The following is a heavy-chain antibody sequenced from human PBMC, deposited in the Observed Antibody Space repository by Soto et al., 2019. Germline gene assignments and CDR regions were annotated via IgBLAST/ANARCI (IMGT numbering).Heavy chain of an antibody. Sequence: PSETLSLTCTVSGGSISSGGYYWSWIRQHPGKGLEWIGYIYYSGSTHYNPSLKSRVTISVDTSKNQFSPKLSSVTAADTAVYYCARGGYSYGWPFDYWGQGTLVTVSS. J-gene: IGHJ4*02. CDR1: GGSISSGGYY. CDR2: IYYSGST. V-gene: IGHV4-31*03. D-gene: IGHD5-18*01. CDR3: ARGGYSYGWPFDY.